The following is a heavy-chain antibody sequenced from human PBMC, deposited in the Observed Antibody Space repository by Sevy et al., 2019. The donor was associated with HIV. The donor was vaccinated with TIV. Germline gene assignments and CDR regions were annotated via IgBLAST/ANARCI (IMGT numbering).Heavy chain of an antibody. CDR2: ISGSDDSGGDVTI. CDR1: GFTLSDYY. J-gene: IGHJ6*02. Sequence: GGSLRLSCTASGFTLSDYYMSWIRQAPGKGLQWISYISGSDDSGGDVTIYYAHYVKGRFTISRDNAKNSLYLQMSSLRADDTAVYYCARDHVKDGKGGDYYYHAMDVWGRGTTVTVSS. V-gene: IGHV3-11*01. D-gene: IGHD3-16*01. CDR3: ARDHVKDGKGGDYYYHAMDV.